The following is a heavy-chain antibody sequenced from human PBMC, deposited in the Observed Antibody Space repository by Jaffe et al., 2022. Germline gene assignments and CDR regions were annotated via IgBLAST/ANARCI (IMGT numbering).Heavy chain of an antibody. J-gene: IGHJ3*02. CDR1: GFTFSSYA. V-gene: IGHV3-23*01. D-gene: IGHD5-12*01. CDR2: ISGSGGST. CDR3: AKDASREYSGYVGADAFDI. Sequence: EVQLLESGGGLVQPGGSLRLSCAASGFTFSSYAMSWVRQAPGKGLEWVSAISGSGGSTYYADSVKGRFTISRDNSKNTLYLQMNSLRAEDTAVYYCAKDASREYSGYVGADAFDIWGQGTMVTVSS.